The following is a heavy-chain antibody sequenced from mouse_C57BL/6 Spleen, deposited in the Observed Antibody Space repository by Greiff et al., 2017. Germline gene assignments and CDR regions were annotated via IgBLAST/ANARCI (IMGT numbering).Heavy chain of an antibody. D-gene: IGHD2-4*01. J-gene: IGHJ2*01. V-gene: IGHV3-6*01. CDR3: AREGYDYDGGD. CDR2: ISYDGSN. Sequence: EVKLQESGPGLVKPSQSLSLTCSVTGYSITSGYYWNWIRQFPGNKLEWMGYISYDGSNNYNPSLKNRISITRDTSKNQFFLKLNSVTTEDTATYYCAREGYDYDGGDWGQGTTLTVSS. CDR1: GYSITSGYY.